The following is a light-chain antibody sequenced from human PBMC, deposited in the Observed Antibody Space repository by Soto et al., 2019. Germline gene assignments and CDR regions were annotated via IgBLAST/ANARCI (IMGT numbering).Light chain of an antibody. V-gene: IGLV2-14*01. Sequence: QSALTQPASVSGSPGQSITISCTGTSSDVGGYNSVSWYQQHPGKAPKLMIYEVSNRPSGVSNRFSGSKSGNTASLTISGLQAEDEADYYCGSYTSRITPYVFGTGTKVTVL. CDR3: GSYTSRITPYV. CDR2: EVS. CDR1: SSDVGGYNS. J-gene: IGLJ1*01.